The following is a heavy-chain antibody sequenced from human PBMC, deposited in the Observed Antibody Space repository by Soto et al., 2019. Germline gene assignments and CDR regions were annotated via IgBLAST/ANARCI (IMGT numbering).Heavy chain of an antibody. Sequence: GGSLRLSCAASGFTFSSYAMSWVRQAPGKGLEWVSAISGSGGSTYYADSVKGRFTISRDNSKNTLYLQMNSLSAEDTAVYYCAKDEALTTVTTSIGMDVWGQGTTVTVSS. V-gene: IGHV3-23*01. D-gene: IGHD4-4*01. CDR2: ISGSGGST. J-gene: IGHJ6*02. CDR3: AKDEALTTVTTSIGMDV. CDR1: GFTFSSYA.